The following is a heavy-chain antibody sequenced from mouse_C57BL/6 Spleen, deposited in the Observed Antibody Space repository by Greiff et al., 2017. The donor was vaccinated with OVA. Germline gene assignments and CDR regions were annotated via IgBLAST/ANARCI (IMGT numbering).Heavy chain of an antibody. Sequence: VQLQQPGTDLVKPGASVKLSCKASGYTFTSYWMHWVQQRPGQGLEWIGNINPSNGGTNYNEKFKSKATLTVDKSSSTAYMQLISLTSEDSAVYYCARREAMVTTGFADWGKGTLVTVSA. J-gene: IGHJ3*01. CDR1: GYTFTSYW. CDR3: ARREAMVTTGFAD. D-gene: IGHD2-2*01. CDR2: INPSNGGT. V-gene: IGHV1-53*01.